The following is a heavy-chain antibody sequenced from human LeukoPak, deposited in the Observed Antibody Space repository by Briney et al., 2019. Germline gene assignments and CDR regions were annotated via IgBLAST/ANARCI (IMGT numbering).Heavy chain of an antibody. CDR3: ARVSRSYYYYGMDV. J-gene: IGHJ6*02. CDR1: GGTFSSYA. V-gene: IGHV1-69*04. Sequence: SVKVSFKASGGTFSSYAISWVRQAPGQGLEWMGRIIPILGIANYAQKFQGRVTITADKSTSTAYMELSSLRSEDTAVYYCARVSRSYYYYGMDVWGQGTTVTVSS. CDR2: IIPILGIA.